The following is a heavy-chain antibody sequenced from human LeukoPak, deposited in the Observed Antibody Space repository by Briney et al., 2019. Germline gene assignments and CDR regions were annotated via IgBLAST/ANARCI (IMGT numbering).Heavy chain of an antibody. CDR3: ARGLDTAMAYNWFDP. D-gene: IGHD5-18*01. CDR2: IYYSGST. CDR1: GVSLSSYY. J-gene: IGHJ5*02. V-gene: IGHV4-59*01. Sequence: SETLSLTCTVSGVSLSSYYWSWIRQPPGKGLEWIGYIYYSGSTNYNPSLTRRVTISVDTSKNQFSLKLSSVTAADTAVYYCARGLDTAMAYNWFDPWGQGTLVTVSP.